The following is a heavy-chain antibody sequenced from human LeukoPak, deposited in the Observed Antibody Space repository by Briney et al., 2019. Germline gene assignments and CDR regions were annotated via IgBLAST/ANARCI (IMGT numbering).Heavy chain of an antibody. J-gene: IGHJ3*02. Sequence: PTQTLSLTCTVSGGSISSGSYYWSWIRQPAGKGLEWIGRIYTSGSTNYNPSLKSRVTISVDTSKNQFSLKLSSVTAADTAVYYCAREETIGGAFDIWGQGTMVTVSS. CDR1: GGSISSGSYY. CDR2: IYTSGST. CDR3: AREETIGGAFDI. D-gene: IGHD3-9*01. V-gene: IGHV4-61*02.